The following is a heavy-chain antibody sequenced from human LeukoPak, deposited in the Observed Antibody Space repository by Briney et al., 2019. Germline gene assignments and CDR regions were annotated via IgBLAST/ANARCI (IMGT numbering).Heavy chain of an antibody. CDR3: ARDLHPGGATTVEFDY. D-gene: IGHD1-26*01. J-gene: IGHJ4*02. V-gene: IGHV1-18*01. CDR2: ISAYNGNT. CDR1: GYTFTSYG. Sequence: GASVKVSCKASGYTFTSYGISWVRQAPGQGLEWMGWISAYNGNTNYAQKLQGRVTMTTDTSTSTAHMELRSLRSDDTAVYYCARDLHPGGATTVEFDYWGQGTLVTVSS.